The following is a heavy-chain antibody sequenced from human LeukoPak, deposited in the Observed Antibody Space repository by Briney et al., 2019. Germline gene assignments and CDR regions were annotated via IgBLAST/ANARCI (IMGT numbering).Heavy chain of an antibody. CDR3: ARGRGYYDFWSGYYIANYYYYYMDV. J-gene: IGHJ6*03. CDR1: GGSISSGSYY. CDR2: IYTSGST. V-gene: IGHV4-61*02. D-gene: IGHD3-3*01. Sequence: SETLSLTCTVSGGSISSGSYYWSWIRQPAGKGLEWIGRIYTSGSTNYNPSLKSRVTISVDTSKNQFSLKLSSVTAADTAVYYCARGRGYYDFWSGYYIANYYYYYMDVWGKGTTVTVSS.